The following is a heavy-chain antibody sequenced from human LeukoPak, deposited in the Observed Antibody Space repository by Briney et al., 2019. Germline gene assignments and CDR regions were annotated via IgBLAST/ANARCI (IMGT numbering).Heavy chain of an antibody. D-gene: IGHD6-13*01. CDR3: ARGYSSSPNWFDP. Sequence: GGSLRLSCAASGFTFSSSWMSWVRQAPGKGLEWVANIKQDGSDKYYVDSVKGRFTISRGNTKNSLYLQMNSLRAEDTAVYYCARGYSSSPNWFDPWGQGTLVTVSS. CDR2: IKQDGSDK. V-gene: IGHV3-7*01. J-gene: IGHJ5*02. CDR1: GFTFSSSW.